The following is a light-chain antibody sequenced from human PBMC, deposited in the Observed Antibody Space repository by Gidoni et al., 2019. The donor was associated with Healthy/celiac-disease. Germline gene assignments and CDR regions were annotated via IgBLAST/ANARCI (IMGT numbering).Light chain of an antibody. CDR2: EVS. CDR3: SSYTSSSTLV. Sequence: QSALPHPASVSGSPGQSITISCTGTSGDVGGYNYVSWYQQHPGKAPKLMIYEVSNRPSGVSNRFSGSKSGNTASLTISGLQAEDEADYYCSSYTSSSTLVFGGGTKLTVL. CDR1: SGDVGGYNY. V-gene: IGLV2-14*01. J-gene: IGLJ3*02.